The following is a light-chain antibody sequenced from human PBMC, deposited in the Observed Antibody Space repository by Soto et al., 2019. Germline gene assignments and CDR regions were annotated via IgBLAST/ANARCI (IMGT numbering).Light chain of an antibody. CDR3: MQATQSPWT. V-gene: IGKV2-24*01. J-gene: IGKJ1*01. CDR1: QSLVHKDGNTY. CDR2: KVS. Sequence: DIVVTQTPLSSPVALGQAASISCRSSQSLVHKDGNTYLSWFHQRPGQTPRLLIYKVSVRFSGVPDRFSGSGAGTDFTLTISRVETDDVGVYYCMQATQSPWTCGQGTKVEIK.